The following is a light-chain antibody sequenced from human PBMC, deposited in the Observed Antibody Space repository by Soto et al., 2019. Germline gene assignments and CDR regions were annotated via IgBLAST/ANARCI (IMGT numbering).Light chain of an antibody. V-gene: IGKV3-15*01. CDR1: QNINNK. Sequence: EILLTQSPATLSVSPGETATLSCRASQNINNKLVWYQQRPGQAPRLLMSDAFDRAPGIPARFSGSGSGAEFTLTISSLQSEDFAVYYCQQYESWYPITFGQGTRLEI. CDR2: DAF. CDR3: QQYESWYPIT. J-gene: IGKJ5*01.